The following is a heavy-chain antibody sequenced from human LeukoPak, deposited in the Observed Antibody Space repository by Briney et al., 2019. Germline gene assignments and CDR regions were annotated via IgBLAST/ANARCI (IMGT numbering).Heavy chain of an antibody. CDR2: FYHSGST. D-gene: IGHD1-26*01. J-gene: IGHJ4*02. V-gene: IGHV4-38-2*02. CDR3: ARATGLLGSTTFDY. CDR1: GYSISSAYY. Sequence: SETLSLTCTVSGYSISSAYYWGWIRQPPGKGLEWIGNFYHSGSTSYNSSLKSRLSISLETSKNQFSLKLNSVTAADTAVYYCARATGLLGSTTFDYWGQGTLVTVSS.